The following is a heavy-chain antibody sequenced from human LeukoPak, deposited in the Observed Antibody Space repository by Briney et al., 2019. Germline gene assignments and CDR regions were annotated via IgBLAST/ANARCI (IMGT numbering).Heavy chain of an antibody. Sequence: ASVKVSCKASGYTFTGYYMHWVRQAPGQGLEWMGWISPNSGGTNYAQKFQGRVTMTRDTSISTAYMELSRLRSDDTAVYYCARDLQAYYYDSSGYYRPRYFDLWGRGTLVTVSS. CDR1: GYTFTGYY. J-gene: IGHJ2*01. CDR3: ARDLQAYYYDSSGYYRPRYFDL. V-gene: IGHV1-2*02. CDR2: ISPNSGGT. D-gene: IGHD3-22*01.